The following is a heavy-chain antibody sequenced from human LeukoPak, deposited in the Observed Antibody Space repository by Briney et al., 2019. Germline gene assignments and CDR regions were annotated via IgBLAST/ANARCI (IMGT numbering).Heavy chain of an antibody. CDR3: ARKGFPHTPTMVRGVITDYYYYYYYMDV. Sequence: SETLSLTCTVSGGSISSSSYYWGWIRQPPGKGLEWIGSIYYSGSTYYNPSLKSRVTISVDTSKNQFSLKLSSVTAADTAVYYCARKGFPHTPTMVRGVITDYYYYYYYMDVWGKGTTVTVSS. J-gene: IGHJ6*03. CDR2: IYYSGST. V-gene: IGHV4-39*07. CDR1: GGSISSSSYY. D-gene: IGHD3-10*01.